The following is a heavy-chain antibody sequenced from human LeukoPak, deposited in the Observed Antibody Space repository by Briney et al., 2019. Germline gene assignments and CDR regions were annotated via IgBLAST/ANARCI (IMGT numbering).Heavy chain of an antibody. CDR2: ISAYNGNT. CDR3: ARDFEPAATPYYYYYMDV. D-gene: IGHD2-2*01. CDR1: GDTFTSYG. J-gene: IGHJ6*03. Sequence: ASVKVSCKASGDTFTSYGISWVRQAPGQGLEWMGWISAYNGNTNYAQKFQGRVTMTTDTSTSTAYMELRSLRSDDTAVYYCARDFEPAATPYYYYYMDVWGKGTTVTVSS. V-gene: IGHV1-18*01.